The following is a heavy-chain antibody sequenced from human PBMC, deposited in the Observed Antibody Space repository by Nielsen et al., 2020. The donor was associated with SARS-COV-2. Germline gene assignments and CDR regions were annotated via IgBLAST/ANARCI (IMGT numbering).Heavy chain of an antibody. Sequence: GESLKISCAASGFTFSSYAMHWVRQAPGKGLEWVAVISYDGSNKYYADSVKGRFTISRDNSKNTLYLQMNSLRAEDTAVYYCARGVSGSTSLETENRSFDPWGQGTLVTVSS. J-gene: IGHJ5*02. D-gene: IGHD2-2*01. CDR3: ARGVSGSTSLETENRSFDP. CDR2: ISYDGSNK. V-gene: IGHV3-30-3*01. CDR1: GFTFSSYA.